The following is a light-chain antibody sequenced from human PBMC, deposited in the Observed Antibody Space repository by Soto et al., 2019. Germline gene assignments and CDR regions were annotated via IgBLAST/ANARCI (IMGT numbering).Light chain of an antibody. J-gene: IGKJ1*01. CDR2: LGS. CDR1: QSLLHSNGYNY. V-gene: IGKV2-28*01. Sequence: DIVMTQSPLSLPVTPGEPASISCRSSQSLLHSNGYNYLDWYLQKPGQSPQLLIYLGSNLASGVPDSFSGSGSGTDFTLKISRVEAEDVGVYYCMQALQTPPWTFGQGTKVEIK. CDR3: MQALQTPPWT.